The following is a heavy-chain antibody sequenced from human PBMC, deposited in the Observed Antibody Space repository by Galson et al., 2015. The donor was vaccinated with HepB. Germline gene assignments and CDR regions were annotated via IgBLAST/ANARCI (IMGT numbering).Heavy chain of an antibody. D-gene: IGHD2-15*01. CDR3: AKDGFCSGGGCYFDY. J-gene: IGHJ4*02. CDR2: VNDSGDDT. V-gene: IGHV3-23*01. CDR1: GFTFSNYA. Sequence: SLRLSCAASGFTFSNYAMTWVRQAPGKGLEWVSTVNDSGDDTYYADSVQGRFIISRDSSKNLLYLQMNSLRAEDTALYYCAKDGFCSGGGCYFDYWGQGTLVTVSS.